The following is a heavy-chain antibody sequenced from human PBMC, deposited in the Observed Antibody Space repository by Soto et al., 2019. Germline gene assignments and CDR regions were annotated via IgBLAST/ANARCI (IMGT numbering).Heavy chain of an antibody. CDR2: IYSGGST. J-gene: IGHJ4*02. CDR1: GFTVSSNY. CDR3: ARNYYDNSGGFDY. Sequence: EVQLVESGGGLIQPGGSPRLSCAASGFTVSSNYMSWVRQAPGKGLEWVSVIYSGGSTYYADSVKGRFTISRDNSKNTLYLQMNSLRAEDTAVYYCARNYYDNSGGFDYWGQGTLVTVSS. V-gene: IGHV3-53*01. D-gene: IGHD3-22*01.